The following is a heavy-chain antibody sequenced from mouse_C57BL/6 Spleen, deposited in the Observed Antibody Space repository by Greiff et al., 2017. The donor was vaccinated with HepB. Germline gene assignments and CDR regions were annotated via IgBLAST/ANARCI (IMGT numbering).Heavy chain of an antibody. V-gene: IGHV1-22*01. D-gene: IGHD2-10*01. J-gene: IGHJ4*01. Sequence: VHVKQSGPELVKPGASVKMSCKASGYTFTDYNMHWVKQSHGKSLEWIGYINPNNGGTSYNQKFKGKATLTVNKSSSTAYMELRSLTSEDSAVYYCARWAYSLDYWGQGTSVTVSS. CDR3: ARWAYSLDY. CDR1: GYTFTDYN. CDR2: INPNNGGT.